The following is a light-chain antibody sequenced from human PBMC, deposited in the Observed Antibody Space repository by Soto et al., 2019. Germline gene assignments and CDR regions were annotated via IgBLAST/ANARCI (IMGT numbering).Light chain of an antibody. CDR2: GNS. V-gene: IGLV1-40*01. CDR1: SSNIGAGYD. Sequence: QSVLTQPTSVSGAPGQRVTISCTGSSSNIGAGYDVHWYQQLPGTAPKLLIYGNSNRPSGVPDRFSGSKSGTSASLAITGLQAEDEADYYCQSYDSCLSGWVFGGGTKLTVL. J-gene: IGLJ3*02. CDR3: QSYDSCLSGWV.